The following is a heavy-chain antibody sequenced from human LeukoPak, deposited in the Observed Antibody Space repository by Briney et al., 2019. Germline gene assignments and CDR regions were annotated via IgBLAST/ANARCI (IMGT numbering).Heavy chain of an antibody. V-gene: IGHV1-2*02. J-gene: IGHJ3*02. CDR2: INPNTGDT. CDR1: GYIFTGYY. D-gene: IGHD4-11*01. CDR3: ARKVSRLVADTTVVAFDI. Sequence: ASVKVSCKASGYIFTGYYIHWVRQAPGQGLEWMGWINPNTGDTNYAQKFQGRVTMTTDTSTSTAYMELRSLRSDDTAVYYCARKVSRLVADTTVVAFDIWGQGTMVTVSS.